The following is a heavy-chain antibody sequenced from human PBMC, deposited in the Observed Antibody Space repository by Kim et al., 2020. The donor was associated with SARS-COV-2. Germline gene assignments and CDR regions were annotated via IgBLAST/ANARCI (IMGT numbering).Heavy chain of an antibody. CDR2: ISYDGSNK. CDR3: ARVVGGQLWLSAFDI. D-gene: IGHD5-18*01. V-gene: IGHV3-30*04. Sequence: GGSLRLSCAASGFTFSSYAMHWVRQAPGKGLEWVAVISYDGSNKYYADSVKGRFTISRDNSKNTLYLQMNSLRAEDTAVYYCARVVGGQLWLSAFDIWGQGTMVTVSS. J-gene: IGHJ3*02. CDR1: GFTFSSYA.